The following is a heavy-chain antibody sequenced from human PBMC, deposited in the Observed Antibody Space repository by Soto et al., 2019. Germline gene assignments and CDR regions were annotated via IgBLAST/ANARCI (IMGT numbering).Heavy chain of an antibody. V-gene: IGHV1-18*01. CDR2: ISAYNGNT. Sequence: QVQLVQSGADVKKTGASVKVSCKASGYTFTNYNINWVRQAPGQGLEWMGWISAYNGNTYYAQKFQDRVTMTTDTSTSTVYMELRSLRSDDTALYYCARQLAKAFDYWGQGTLVTVSS. J-gene: IGHJ4*02. CDR1: GYTFTNYN. D-gene: IGHD1-1*01. CDR3: ARQLAKAFDY.